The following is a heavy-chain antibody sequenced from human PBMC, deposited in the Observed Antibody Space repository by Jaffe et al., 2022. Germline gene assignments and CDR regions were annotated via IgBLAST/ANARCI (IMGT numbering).Heavy chain of an antibody. CDR2: IYHSGST. V-gene: IGHV4-38-2*01. J-gene: IGHJ4*02. CDR1: GYSISSGYY. CDR3: ARVRQGTAMVEIDY. Sequence: QVQLQESGPGLVKPSETLSLTCAVSGYSISSGYYWGWIRQPPGKGLEWIGSIYHSGSTYYNPSLKSRVTISVDTSKNQFSLKLSSVTAADTAVYYCARVRQGTAMVEIDYWGQGTLVTVSS. D-gene: IGHD5-18*01.